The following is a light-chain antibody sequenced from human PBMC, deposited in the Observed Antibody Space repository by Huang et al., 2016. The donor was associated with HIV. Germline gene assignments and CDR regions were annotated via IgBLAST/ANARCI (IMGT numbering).Light chain of an antibody. Sequence: EIVMTQSPGTLSVSPGERATLSCRASGSVGDIFAWYQQEPGQAPRLLIFGASARAAGIPARVSGSGSGTEFTLSISSLQSEDFAVYYCQQYNNWPKFTFGPGTRVDIK. J-gene: IGKJ3*01. CDR2: GAS. CDR3: QQYNNWPKFT. CDR1: GSVGDI. V-gene: IGKV3-15*01.